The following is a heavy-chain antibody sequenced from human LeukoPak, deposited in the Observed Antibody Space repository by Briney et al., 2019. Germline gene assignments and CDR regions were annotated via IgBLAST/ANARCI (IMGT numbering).Heavy chain of an antibody. CDR3: AKDLDPPFDY. CDR2: ISGSGGRT. Sequence: GGSLRLSCAASRFTFSSYAMSWVRPAPGKGLEWVSAISGSGGRTYYADSVKGRFTISRDNSKNTLYLQMNRLRAEDTAVYYCAKDLDPPFDYWGQGTLVTVSS. J-gene: IGHJ4*02. CDR1: RFTFSSYA. V-gene: IGHV3-23*01.